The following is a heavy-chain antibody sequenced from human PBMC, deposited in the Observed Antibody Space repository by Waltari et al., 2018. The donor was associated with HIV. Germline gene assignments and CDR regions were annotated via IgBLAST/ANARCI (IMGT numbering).Heavy chain of an antibody. D-gene: IGHD6-19*01. CDR1: EYNFRAYY. J-gene: IGHJ5*02. V-gene: IGHV1-2*02. CDR3: ARWESGKKWLSPYNWFDP. CDR2: INPHKGGT. Sequence: QEILVQSAADVRKPGASLQVSCTAPEYNFRAYYIHSVRQAPGQGIEGRGCINPHKGGTNSARKFHDRRTMTIDTSGTTACLDVGRLTSDDTAVYYCARWESGKKWLSPYNWFDPWGQGTLVTVSS.